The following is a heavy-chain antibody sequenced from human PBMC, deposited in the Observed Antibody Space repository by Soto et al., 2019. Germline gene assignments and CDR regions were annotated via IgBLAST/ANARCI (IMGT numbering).Heavy chain of an antibody. CDR3: ARDGAGYYYYSYYIDV. Sequence: GGSLRLSCAASGFTFSSYAMSWVRQAPGKGLEWVAVISYDGSNKYYADSVKGRFTISRDNSKNTLYLQMNSLRAEDTAVYYCARDGAGYYYYSYYIDVWGKGTTVTVSS. V-gene: IGHV3-30*04. D-gene: IGHD2-15*01. CDR1: GFTFSSYA. CDR2: ISYDGSNK. J-gene: IGHJ6*03.